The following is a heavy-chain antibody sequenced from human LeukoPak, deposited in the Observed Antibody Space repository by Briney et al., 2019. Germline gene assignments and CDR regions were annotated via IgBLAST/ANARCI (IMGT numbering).Heavy chain of an antibody. J-gene: IGHJ6*03. CDR3: ARGVTRPITIFGVVIPGSGYYMDV. CDR2: INAYNGNT. V-gene: IGHV1-8*03. D-gene: IGHD3-3*01. CDR1: GYTFTNYG. Sequence: ASVKVSCKASGYTFTNYGISWVRRAPGQGLEWMGWINAYNGNTNYAQKFQGRVTITRNTSISTAYMELSSLRSEDTAVYYCARGVTRPITIFGVVIPGSGYYMDVWGKGTTVTVSS.